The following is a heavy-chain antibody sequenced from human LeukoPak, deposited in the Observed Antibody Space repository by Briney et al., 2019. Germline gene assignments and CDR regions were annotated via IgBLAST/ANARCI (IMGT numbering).Heavy chain of an antibody. D-gene: IGHD3-22*01. V-gene: IGHV3-23*01. CDR2: ISGSGGSR. Sequence: GGSLRLSCAASGFTFSGYAMHWVRQAPGKGLEWVSAISGSGGSRYYADSVKGRFTLSRDNSKNTLYLQMNSLRAEDTAVYYCALPSRYDSSGAIVRWGQGTLVTVSS. CDR1: GFTFSGYA. J-gene: IGHJ4*02. CDR3: ALPSRYDSSGAIVR.